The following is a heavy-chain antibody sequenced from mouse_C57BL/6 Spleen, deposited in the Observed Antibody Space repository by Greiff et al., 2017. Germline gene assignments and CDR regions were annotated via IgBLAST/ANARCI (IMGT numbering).Heavy chain of an antibody. V-gene: IGHV14-4*01. CDR3: TTPGGYNFDY. Sequence: VQLKESGAELVRPGASVKLSCTASGFNIKDDYMHWVKQRPEQGLEWIGWIDPENGDTEYASKFQGKATITADTSSNTAYLQLSSLTSEDTAVYYCTTPGGYNFDYWGQGTTLTVSS. CDR2: IDPENGDT. CDR1: GFNIKDDY. D-gene: IGHD1-1*02. J-gene: IGHJ2*01.